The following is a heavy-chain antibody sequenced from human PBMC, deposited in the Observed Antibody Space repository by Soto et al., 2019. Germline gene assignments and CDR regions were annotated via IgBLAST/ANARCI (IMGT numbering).Heavy chain of an antibody. J-gene: IGHJ5*02. V-gene: IGHV4-34*01. D-gene: IGHD3-10*01. Sequence: SETLSLTCGVYGGSFRNYYWIWVRQPPGKGLEWIGEVNHSGEATYNPSLQSRITISLDTSNNQFSLKMTSVTAADTAMYFCTREERFPRSLFDPCGEGTQVTV. CDR1: GGSFRNYY. CDR2: VNHSGEA. CDR3: TREERFPRSLFDP.